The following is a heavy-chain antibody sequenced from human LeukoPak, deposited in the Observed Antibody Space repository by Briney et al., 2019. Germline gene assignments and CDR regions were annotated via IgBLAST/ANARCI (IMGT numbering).Heavy chain of an antibody. CDR3: AKMEKGFWSGYYTGLTDFYYYYMDV. Sequence: GGSLRLSCAASGFSFSRYGMHWVRQAPGKGLEWVAYIQYDGSNEQYANSVKGRFSISRDSSKNTLYLQMNSLRAEDTAVYYCAKMEKGFWSGYYTGLTDFYYYYMDVWGKGTTVTVSS. D-gene: IGHD3-3*01. J-gene: IGHJ6*03. V-gene: IGHV3-30*02. CDR2: IQYDGSNE. CDR1: GFSFSRYG.